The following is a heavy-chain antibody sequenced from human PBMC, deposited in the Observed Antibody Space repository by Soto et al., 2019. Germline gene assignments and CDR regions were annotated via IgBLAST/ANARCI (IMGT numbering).Heavy chain of an antibody. Sequence: GGSLRLSCAASGFTFSSYSMNWVRQAPGKGLEWVSYISSSSSTIYYADSVKGRFTISRDNAKNSLYLQMNSLRDEDTAVYYCARDHYYGSSGYYSFWHWYFDLWGRGTLVTVSS. J-gene: IGHJ2*01. CDR2: ISSSSSTI. D-gene: IGHD3-22*01. CDR3: ARDHYYGSSGYYSFWHWYFDL. CDR1: GFTFSSYS. V-gene: IGHV3-48*02.